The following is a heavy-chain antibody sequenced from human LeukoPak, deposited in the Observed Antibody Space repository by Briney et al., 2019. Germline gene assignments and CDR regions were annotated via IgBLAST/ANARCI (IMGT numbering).Heavy chain of an antibody. CDR3: AKNSPKKSSSWLIDY. Sequence: PGGSLRLSCAASGFTFSSFAITWVRQAPGKGLEWVSGISGSGGNTYYADSVKGRFTISRDNSKNTLYLQMNSLRAEDTAVYYCAKNSPKKSSSWLIDYWGQGTLATVSS. D-gene: IGHD6-13*01. V-gene: IGHV3-23*01. J-gene: IGHJ4*02. CDR2: ISGSGGNT. CDR1: GFTFSSFA.